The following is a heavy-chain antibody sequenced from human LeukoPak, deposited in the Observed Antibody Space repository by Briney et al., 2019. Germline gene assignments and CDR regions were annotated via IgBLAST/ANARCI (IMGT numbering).Heavy chain of an antibody. J-gene: IGHJ4*02. CDR2: ISSASNTI. CDR1: GFTFSSYS. V-gene: IGHV3-48*01. D-gene: IGHD1-26*01. Sequence: GGSLRLSCAASGFTFSSYSMNWVRQAPGKGLEWVSYISSASNTINYADSVKGRFTISRDNAKNSLYLQMNSLRAEDTAVYYCARVGATTDYWGQGTLVTVSS. CDR3: ARVGATTDY.